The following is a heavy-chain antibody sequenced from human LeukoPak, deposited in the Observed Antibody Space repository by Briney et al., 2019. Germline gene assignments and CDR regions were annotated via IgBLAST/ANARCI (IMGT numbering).Heavy chain of an antibody. V-gene: IGHV4-59*01. CDR2: IYYSGST. CDR1: GGSISSYY. Sequence: SETLSLTCTVSGGSISSYYWSWIRQPPGKGRGWIGYIYYSGSTNYNPSLKSRVTISVDTSKNQFSLKLSSVTAADTAVYYCAREVAVAGTRYFDYWGQGTLVTVSS. D-gene: IGHD6-19*01. J-gene: IGHJ4*02. CDR3: AREVAVAGTRYFDY.